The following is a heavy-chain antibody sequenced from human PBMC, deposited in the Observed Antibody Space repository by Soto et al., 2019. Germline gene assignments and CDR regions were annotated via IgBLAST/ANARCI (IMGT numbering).Heavy chain of an antibody. Sequence: QVLLQESGPGLVKPSQTLSLTCSVSGDAISSGDYYWTWIRQPPGKGLEWIGYIYYSVNAYYNPSLEGRVTISVDPSKNQFSLKLTSVTAADTAVYYCASTRHSGLHETSGYYYVGAFDIWGQGTMATVSS. CDR3: ASTRHSGLHETSGYYYVGAFDI. D-gene: IGHD3-22*01. J-gene: IGHJ3*02. CDR1: GDAISSGDYY. CDR2: IYYSVNA. V-gene: IGHV4-30-4*01.